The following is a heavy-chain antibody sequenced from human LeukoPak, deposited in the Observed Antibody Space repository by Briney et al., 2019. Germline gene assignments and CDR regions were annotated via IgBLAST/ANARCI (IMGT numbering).Heavy chain of an antibody. CDR2: IKHDGSGK. CDR1: GFTFSSYW. J-gene: IGHJ4*02. D-gene: IGHD6-13*01. V-gene: IGHV3-7*01. CDR3: ARVGTAEGTLEDY. Sequence: PGGSLRLSCAASGFTFSSYWMSWVRQPPGKGLEWVANIKHDGSGKYYVDSVKGRFTISRDNAKNSLYLQMNSLRGEDTAVYYCARVGTAEGTLEDYWGQGTLVTVSS.